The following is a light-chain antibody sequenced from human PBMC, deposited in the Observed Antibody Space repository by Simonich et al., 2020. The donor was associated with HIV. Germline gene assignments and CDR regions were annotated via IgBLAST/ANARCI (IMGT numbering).Light chain of an antibody. J-gene: IGKJ5*01. CDR2: DAS. Sequence: EILLTQSPATLSLSPGERATLSCRASQSVSSYLAGYQQKPGQAPRRLIYDASNRATGIPARFSGSGSGTDFTLTISSLEPEDFAVYYCQQRSNWPITFGQGTRLEIK. CDR3: QQRSNWPIT. CDR1: QSVSSY. V-gene: IGKV3-11*01.